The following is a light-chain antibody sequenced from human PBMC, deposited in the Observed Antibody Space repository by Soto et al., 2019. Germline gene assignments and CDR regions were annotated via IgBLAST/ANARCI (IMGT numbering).Light chain of an antibody. CDR1: SSDVGGYNY. Sequence: QSALTQPPSASGSPGQSVTISCTGTSSDVGGYNYVSWYQQHPGRAPKLMIYEVSKRPSGVPDRFSGSKSVNTASLTVSGLQTEDEADYYCSSYAGSNNQVFGTGTKLTVL. CDR3: SSYAGSNNQV. J-gene: IGLJ1*01. V-gene: IGLV2-8*01. CDR2: EVS.